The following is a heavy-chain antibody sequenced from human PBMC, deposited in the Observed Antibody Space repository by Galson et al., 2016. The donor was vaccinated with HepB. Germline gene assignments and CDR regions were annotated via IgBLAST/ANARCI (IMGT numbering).Heavy chain of an antibody. J-gene: IGHJ5*01. CDR3: ARLKASGEYLYYVDS. Sequence: TLSLTCAVSGGSVYTFDYYWSWIRLLPGKGLQWLGGMFHSGTTSYDPYLGRGVTMSVETSRNQFSLKVRSVTAADTAVYYCARLKASGEYLYYVDSWGQGAQVTVAS. V-gene: IGHV4-31*11. CDR2: MFHSGTT. D-gene: IGHD3-10*01. CDR1: GGSVYTFDYY.